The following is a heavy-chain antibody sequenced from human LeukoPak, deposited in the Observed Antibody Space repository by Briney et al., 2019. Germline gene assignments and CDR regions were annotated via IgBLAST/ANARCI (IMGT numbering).Heavy chain of an antibody. CDR3: ARALRAGQGDYVPVL. Sequence: GESLKISCKASGYKFTNYWIGWVRQMPGKGLEWMTIIYPGDSETRYSPSFQGQVTISADKSIGTMYLQWSSLKASDTAMYYCARALRAGQGDYVPVLWGQGTLVIVSS. J-gene: IGHJ4*02. V-gene: IGHV5-51*01. D-gene: IGHD4-17*01. CDR2: IYPGDSET. CDR1: GYKFTNYW.